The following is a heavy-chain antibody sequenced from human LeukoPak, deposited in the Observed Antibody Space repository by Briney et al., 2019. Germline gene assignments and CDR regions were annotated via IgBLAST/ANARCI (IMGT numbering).Heavy chain of an antibody. CDR2: IYHSGST. Sequence: PSETLSLTCTVSGGSISSYYWSWIRQPPGKGLEWIGYIYHSGSTNYNPSLKSRVTISIDTSKNHFSLKLSSVTAADTAVYYCARGTPYYYDSSGYFDYRGQGTLVTVSS. CDR1: GGSISSYY. D-gene: IGHD3-22*01. V-gene: IGHV4-59*01. J-gene: IGHJ4*02. CDR3: ARGTPYYYDSSGYFDY.